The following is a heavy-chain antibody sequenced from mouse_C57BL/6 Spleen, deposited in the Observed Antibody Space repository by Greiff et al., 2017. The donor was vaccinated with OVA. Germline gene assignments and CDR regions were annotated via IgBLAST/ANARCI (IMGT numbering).Heavy chain of an antibody. CDR3: ARRYYGSSYGAMDY. CDR2: INPGSGGT. D-gene: IGHD1-1*01. V-gene: IGHV1-54*01. J-gene: IGHJ4*01. Sequence: QVQLKESGAELVRPGTSVKVSCKASGYAFTNYLIEWVKQRPGQGLEWIGVINPGSGGTNYNEKFKGKATLTADKSSSTAYMQLSSRTSEDSAVYFCARRYYGSSYGAMDYWGQGTSVTVSS. CDR1: GYAFTNYL.